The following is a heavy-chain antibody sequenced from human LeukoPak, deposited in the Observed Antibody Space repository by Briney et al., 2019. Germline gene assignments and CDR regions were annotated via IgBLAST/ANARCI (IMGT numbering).Heavy chain of an antibody. CDR1: GDSISSSSYY. J-gene: IGHJ1*01. Sequence: SETLSLTCTVSGDSISSSSYYWGWIRQPPGKGLEWIGNIYYSGNTYYNPSLKSRVTISVDTSKNQFSLKLSSVTAADTAVYYCARDLGAMYSSVKRGAEYFHHWGQGTLVTVSS. D-gene: IGHD6-25*01. CDR3: ARDLGAMYSSVKRGAEYFHH. CDR2: IYYSGNT. V-gene: IGHV4-39*07.